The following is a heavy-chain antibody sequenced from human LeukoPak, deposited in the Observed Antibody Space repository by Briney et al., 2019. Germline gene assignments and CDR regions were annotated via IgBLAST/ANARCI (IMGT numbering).Heavy chain of an antibody. J-gene: IGHJ4*02. V-gene: IGHV4-39*01. CDR1: GGSISETTYY. CDR3: ARQLGIHSYSSVVYFDY. D-gene: IGHD6-6*01. Sequence: SETLSLTCTVSGGSISETTYYWGWIRQSPGEGLEWLGSIYYTGTTYYNPSLKSRVTMSVDTSKNQFSLKLSSVTAADTAIYYCARQLGIHSYSSVVYFDYWGQGTLVTVSS. CDR2: IYYTGTT.